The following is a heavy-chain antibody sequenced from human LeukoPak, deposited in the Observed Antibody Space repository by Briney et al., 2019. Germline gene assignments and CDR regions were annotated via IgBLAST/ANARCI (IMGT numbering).Heavy chain of an antibody. CDR2: VSGSGGST. D-gene: IGHD4-11*01. V-gene: IGHV3-23*01. CDR3: AKDRAHDYSNYEVDS. Sequence: PGGSLRLSCAGTGFIFSSYAMSWVRQAPGKGLEWVSAVSGSGGSTYYADSVKGRFTISRDYSKNTLSLQMNSLRAEDTAVYYCAKDRAHDYSNYEVDSWGQGTLVTVSS. CDR1: GFIFSSYA. J-gene: IGHJ4*02.